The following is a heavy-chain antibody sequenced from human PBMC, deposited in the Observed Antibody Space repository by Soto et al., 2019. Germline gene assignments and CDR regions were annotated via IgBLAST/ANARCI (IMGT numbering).Heavy chain of an antibody. J-gene: IGHJ4*02. V-gene: IGHV4-4*02. CDR2: IHHSGST. CDR3: ARSFGWYAIDQ. CDR1: SASIISEQR. Sequence: QMQLQESGPGLVKPSETLSLTCAVSSASIISEQRWSWVRQPPGKGLEWIGGIHHSGSTNNNPYLRSRVTMSVDKSKNQFSLNLNSVTAADTAVYYCARSFGWYAIDQWGQGTLVIVSS. D-gene: IGHD6-19*01.